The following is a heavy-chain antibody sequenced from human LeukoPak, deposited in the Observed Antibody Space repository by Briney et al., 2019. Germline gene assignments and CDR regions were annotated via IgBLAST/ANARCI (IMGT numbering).Heavy chain of an antibody. Sequence: GASMKVSCKASGGTFSSYAISWVRQAPGQGLEWMGGIIPIFGTANYAQKFQGRVTITADESTSTACMELSSLRSEDTAVYYCARDYGRGAYSSFDYWGQGTLVTVSS. CDR2: IIPIFGTA. J-gene: IGHJ4*02. CDR3: ARDYGRGAYSSFDY. D-gene: IGHD6-13*01. CDR1: GGTFSSYA. V-gene: IGHV1-69*13.